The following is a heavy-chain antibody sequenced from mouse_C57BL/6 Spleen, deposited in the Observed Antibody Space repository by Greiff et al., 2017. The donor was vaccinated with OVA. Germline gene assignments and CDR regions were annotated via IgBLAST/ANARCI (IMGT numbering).Heavy chain of an antibody. J-gene: IGHJ4*01. CDR2: INPGSGDT. Sequence: QVQLKEPGAELVRPGTSVKVSCKASGYAFTNYLIEWVKQRPGQGLAWIGVINPGSGDTNYNEKFKGKATLTADKSSSTAYMQLSSLTSEDSAVYFCARRHEVYAMDYWGQGTSLTVSS. CDR1: GYAFTNYL. V-gene: IGHV1-54*01. CDR3: ARRHEVYAMDY.